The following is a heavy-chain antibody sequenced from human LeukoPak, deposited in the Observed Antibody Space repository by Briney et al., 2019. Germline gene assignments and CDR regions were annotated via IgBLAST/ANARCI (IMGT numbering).Heavy chain of an antibody. D-gene: IGHD4-11*01. CDR2: ISGSASST. CDR3: ARGQHRVTYSDDAFDI. V-gene: IGHV3-23*01. CDR1: GFTFSNYA. Sequence: GGSLRLSCAASGFTFSNYAMSWVRQAPGKGLEWVSAISGSASSTYHADSVKGRFTISRDNSKNTLYLQMNNLKTEDTAVYYCARGQHRVTYSDDAFDIWGQGTMVTVSS. J-gene: IGHJ3*02.